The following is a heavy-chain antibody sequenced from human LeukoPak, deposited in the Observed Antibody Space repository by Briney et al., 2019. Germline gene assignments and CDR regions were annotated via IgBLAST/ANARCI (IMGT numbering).Heavy chain of an antibody. V-gene: IGHV4-59*01. CDR3: ARAGYFDWLLSEYYYYMDV. J-gene: IGHJ6*03. CDR2: IHYSGST. D-gene: IGHD3-9*01. CDR1: GGSISSYY. Sequence: SETLSLTCTVSGGSISSYYWSWIRQPPGKGLEWIGYIHYSGSTNYNPSLKSRVTISVDTSKDQFSLKLSSVTAADTAVYYCARAGYFDWLLSEYYYYMDVWGKGTTVTVSS.